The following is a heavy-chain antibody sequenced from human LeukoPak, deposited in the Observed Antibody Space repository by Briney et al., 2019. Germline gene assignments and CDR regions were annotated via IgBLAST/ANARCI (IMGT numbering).Heavy chain of an antibody. V-gene: IGHV4-34*01. D-gene: IGHD2-8*01. CDR2: INHSGST. Sequence: SETLSLTCAVYGGSFSGYYWSWIRQPPGKGLEWIGEINHSGSTYYNPSLKSRVTISVDRSKNQFSLKLSSVTAADTAVYYCARVGGYCTNGVCSRAFDIWGQGTMVTVSS. J-gene: IGHJ3*02. CDR1: GGSFSGYY. CDR3: ARVGGYCTNGVCSRAFDI.